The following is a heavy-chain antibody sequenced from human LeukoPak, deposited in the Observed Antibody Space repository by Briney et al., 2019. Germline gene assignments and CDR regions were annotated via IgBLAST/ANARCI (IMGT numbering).Heavy chain of an antibody. J-gene: IGHJ4*02. CDR3: ARLYYDFWSGSDY. V-gene: IGHV4-34*01. D-gene: IGHD3-3*01. CDR1: GGSFGGYY. CDR2: INHSGST. Sequence: KASETLSLTCAVYGGSFGGYYWSWIRQPPGKGLEWIGEINHSGSTNYNPSLKSRVTISVDTSKNQFSLKLSSVTAADTAVYYCARLYYDFWSGSDYWGQGTLVTVSS.